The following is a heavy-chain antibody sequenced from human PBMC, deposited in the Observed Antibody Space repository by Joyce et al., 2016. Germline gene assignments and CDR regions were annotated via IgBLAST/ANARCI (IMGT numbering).Heavy chain of an antibody. D-gene: IGHD6-19*01. CDR3: ARETVEWLFEK. V-gene: IGHV3-33*05. CDR1: GFSLRSYG. CDR2: ISDDGTIK. Sequence: QVHLVESGGGVVQTGKSLRLACAASGFSLRSYGMHWVRQAPGKGLEGVALISDDGTIKDYADFVRGRFVISRENPKNTLYLQMNSPRPEDTAVYYCARETVEWLFEKGGQGTLVIVSS. J-gene: IGHJ4*02.